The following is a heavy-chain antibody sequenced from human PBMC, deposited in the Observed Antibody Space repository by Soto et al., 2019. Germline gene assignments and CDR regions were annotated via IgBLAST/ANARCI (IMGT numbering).Heavy chain of an antibody. CDR2: INPNSGGT. V-gene: IGHV1-2*02. D-gene: IGHD6-13*01. CDR3: ATVSAAAPTWPCDY. Sequence: ASVKVSCKASGYTFTAYYMHWVRQAPGQGLEWMGWINPNSGGTNYAQKLQGRVTMTRDTSISTAYMELTRLRSDDTAVYYCATVSAAAPTWPCDYWGKGTLVTVSS. J-gene: IGHJ4*02. CDR1: GYTFTAYY.